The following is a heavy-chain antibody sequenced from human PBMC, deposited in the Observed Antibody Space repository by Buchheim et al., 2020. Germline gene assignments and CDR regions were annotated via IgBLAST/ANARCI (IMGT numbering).Heavy chain of an antibody. V-gene: IGHV4-4*02. CDR3: ASTYYYDSSGYYRYYYYYGMDV. CDR1: GGSISSSNW. D-gene: IGHD3-22*01. Sequence: QVQLQESGPGLVKPSGTLSLTCAVSGGSISSSNWWSWVRQPPGKGLEWIGEIYHSGSTNYNPSLKSRVTIPVDKSKNQFSPKLSSVTAADTAVHYCASTYYYDSSGYYRYYYYYGMDVWGQGTT. J-gene: IGHJ6*02. CDR2: IYHSGST.